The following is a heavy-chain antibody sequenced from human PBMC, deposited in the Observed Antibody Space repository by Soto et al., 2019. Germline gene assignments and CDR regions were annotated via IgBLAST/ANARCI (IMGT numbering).Heavy chain of an antibody. J-gene: IGHJ3*02. CDR3: ARVKLRLEYSSSSSAFDI. CDR1: GYTFTSYG. V-gene: IGHV1-18*01. CDR2: ISAYNGNT. D-gene: IGHD6-6*01. Sequence: GASVKVSCKASGYTFTSYGISWVRQAPGQGLEWMGWISAYNGNTNYAQKLQGRVTMTTDTSTSTAYMELRSLRSDDTAVYYCARVKLRLEYSSSSSAFDIWGQGTMVTVSS.